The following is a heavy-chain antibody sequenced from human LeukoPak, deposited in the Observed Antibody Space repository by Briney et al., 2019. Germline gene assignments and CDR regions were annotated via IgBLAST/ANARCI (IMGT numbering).Heavy chain of an antibody. Sequence: PGGSLRLSCVASGFTFSSYWMGWVRQAPGKELEWVANIKQDGSEKHYVDSVKGRFTISRDNAKNSLFLQMDSLRAEDAAVYYCTRDIFDYWGQGTLVTVSS. CDR3: TRDIFDY. CDR1: GFTFSSYW. CDR2: IKQDGSEK. J-gene: IGHJ4*02. V-gene: IGHV3-7*01.